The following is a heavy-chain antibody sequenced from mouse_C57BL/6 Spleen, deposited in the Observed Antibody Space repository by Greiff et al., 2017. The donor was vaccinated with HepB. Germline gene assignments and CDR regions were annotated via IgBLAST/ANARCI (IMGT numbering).Heavy chain of an antibody. D-gene: IGHD2-3*01. CDR2: IDPSYSYT. CDR1: GYTFTSYW. V-gene: IGHV1-69*01. Sequence: QVQLQQPGAELVMPGASVKLSCKASGYTFTSYWMHWVKQRPGQGLEWIGEIDPSYSYTNYNQKFKGKSTLTVDKSSSTAYMQLSSLTSEDSAVYYCARRYDGYFFDYWGQGTTLTVSS. CDR3: ARRYDGYFFDY. J-gene: IGHJ2*01.